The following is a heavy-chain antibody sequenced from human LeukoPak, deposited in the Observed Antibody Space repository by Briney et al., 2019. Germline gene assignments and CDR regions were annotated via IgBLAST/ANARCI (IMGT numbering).Heavy chain of an antibody. Sequence: HAGGSLRLSCAASGFTFSTYWMHWVRQAPGKGPLWVSHINGDGSTTNYADSVKGRFTISRDNAKNTLYLQMSSLRAEDTAVYYCAEAASVRGVSYWGQGTLVTVSS. CDR3: AEAASVRGVSY. V-gene: IGHV3-74*01. D-gene: IGHD3-10*01. J-gene: IGHJ4*02. CDR1: GFTFSTYW. CDR2: INGDGSTT.